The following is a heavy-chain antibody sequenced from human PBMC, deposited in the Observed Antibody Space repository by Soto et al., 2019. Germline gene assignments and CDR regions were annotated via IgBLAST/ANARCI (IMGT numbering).Heavy chain of an antibody. J-gene: IGHJ4*02. D-gene: IGHD4-17*01. Sequence: QVQLVESGGGVVQPGRSLRLSCAASGFSFSNHAMHWVRQAPGKGLEWVEVISYGGSNKYYADSVKGRFTISRDNSKNTLYLQMNSLRAKDTAVYYCASDLDYGDYWGLGFDYWGQGTLVTVSS. V-gene: IGHV3-30-3*01. CDR1: GFSFSNHA. CDR2: ISYGGSNK. CDR3: ASDLDYGDYWGLGFDY.